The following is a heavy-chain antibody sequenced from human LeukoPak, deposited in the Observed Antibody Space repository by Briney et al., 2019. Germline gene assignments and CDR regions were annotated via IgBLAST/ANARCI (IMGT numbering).Heavy chain of an antibody. J-gene: IGHJ4*02. Sequence: GGSLRLSXAASGFTFSSYAMSWVRQAPGKGLEWVSAISGSGGSTYYADSVKGRFTISRDNSKNTLYLQMNSLRAEDTAVYYCAKASRIAVAGSLKDYWGQGTLVTVSS. CDR2: ISGSGGST. D-gene: IGHD6-19*01. V-gene: IGHV3-23*01. CDR3: AKASRIAVAGSLKDY. CDR1: GFTFSSYA.